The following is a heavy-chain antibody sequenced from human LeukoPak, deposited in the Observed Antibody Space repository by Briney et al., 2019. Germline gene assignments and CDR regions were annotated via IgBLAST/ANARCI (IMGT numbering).Heavy chain of an antibody. V-gene: IGHV3-23*01. J-gene: IGHJ5*02. D-gene: IGHD3-10*01. CDR1: GFTFSTYV. CDR3: ARGGQYYGSGSYYTSWFDP. CDR2: ITTGDST. Sequence: PGGSLRLSCAASGFTFSTYVMNWVRQAPGKGLEWVSHITTGDSTYYPDSVKGRFTISRDNAKNTLYLQMNSLRVEDTAVYYCARGGQYYGSGSYYTSWFDPWGQGSLVTVSS.